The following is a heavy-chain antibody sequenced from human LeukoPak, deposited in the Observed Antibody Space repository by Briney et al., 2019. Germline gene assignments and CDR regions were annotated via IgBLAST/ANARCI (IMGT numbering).Heavy chain of an antibody. CDR3: AKGLDGFNSLCDY. Sequence: GGSLRLSCEASGLPFSSYALSWVGQAPGKGLEWSPAISGSGGSTYYADSVKGRFTISRDNSKNTLYLQMNSLRAEDTAVYYCAKGLDGFNSLCDYWGQGTLVTVSS. V-gene: IGHV3-23*01. D-gene: IGHD5-24*01. J-gene: IGHJ4*02. CDR1: GLPFSSYA. CDR2: ISGSGGST.